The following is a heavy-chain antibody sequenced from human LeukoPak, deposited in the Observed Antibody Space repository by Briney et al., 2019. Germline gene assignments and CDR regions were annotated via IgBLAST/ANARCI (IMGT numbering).Heavy chain of an antibody. V-gene: IGHV3-48*03. Sequence: GGSLRLSCAASGLTFSSYEMNWVRQAPGKGLEWVSYISSSGSTIYYADSVKGRFTISRDNAKNSLYLQMNSLRAEDTAVYYCARDHEDSSSPGAFDIWGQGTMVTVSS. D-gene: IGHD6-6*01. CDR2: ISSSGSTI. CDR3: ARDHEDSSSPGAFDI. J-gene: IGHJ3*02. CDR1: GLTFSSYE.